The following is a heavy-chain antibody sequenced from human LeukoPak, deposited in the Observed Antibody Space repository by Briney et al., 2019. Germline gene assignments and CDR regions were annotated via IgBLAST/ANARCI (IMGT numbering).Heavy chain of an antibody. CDR1: GFTFSDYY. V-gene: IGHV3-11*04. Sequence: GGSLRLSCAASGFTFSDYYMSWIRQAPGKGLEWVSYISSSGRTIYYADSVKGRFTISGDNAKNSLYLQMNSLRVEDRAIYYCATVTYGRLDYWGQGTLVTVSS. D-gene: IGHD3-10*01. CDR2: ISSSGRTI. CDR3: ATVTYGRLDY. J-gene: IGHJ4*02.